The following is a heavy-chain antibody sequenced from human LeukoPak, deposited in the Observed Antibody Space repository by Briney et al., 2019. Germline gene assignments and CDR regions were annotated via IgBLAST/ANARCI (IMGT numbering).Heavy chain of an antibody. CDR3: ARGRKHQLPQHFDY. CDR1: GGSISSYY. Sequence: SETLSLTCTVSGGSISSYYWSWIRQPAGKGLEWIGRIYTSGSTNYNPSLKGRVTMSVDTSKNQFSLKLNSVTAADTAVYYCARGRKHQLPQHFDYWGQGTLVTVSS. CDR2: IYTSGST. D-gene: IGHD2-2*01. V-gene: IGHV4-4*07. J-gene: IGHJ4*02.